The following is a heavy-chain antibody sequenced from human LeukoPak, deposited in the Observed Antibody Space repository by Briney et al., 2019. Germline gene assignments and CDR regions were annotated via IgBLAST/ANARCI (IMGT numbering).Heavy chain of an antibody. V-gene: IGHV1-69*13. CDR1: GGTFSSYA. Sequence: SVKVSCKASGGTFSSYAISWVRQAPGQGLEWMGGIIPIFGTANYAQKFQGRVTITADESTSTAYMELSSLRSEDTAVYYCARVVRYCSSTSCYEDYYYYGMDVWGQGTTVTVSS. CDR2: IIPIFGTA. CDR3: ARVVRYCSSTSCYEDYYYYGMDV. D-gene: IGHD2-2*01. J-gene: IGHJ6*02.